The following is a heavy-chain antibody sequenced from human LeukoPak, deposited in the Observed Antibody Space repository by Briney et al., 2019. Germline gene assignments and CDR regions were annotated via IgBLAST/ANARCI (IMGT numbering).Heavy chain of an antibody. Sequence: PGGSLRLSCVVSGFRLSTYGMHWVRQAPGKGLEWVSFIRNVGNDKYYAQSVKGRFTISRDDSKNTQYLQMNSLRGEDTAVYYCATDFNWASNYWGQGTLVTVSS. J-gene: IGHJ4*02. D-gene: IGHD7-27*01. V-gene: IGHV3-30*02. CDR2: IRNVGNDK. CDR3: ATDFNWASNY. CDR1: GFRLSTYG.